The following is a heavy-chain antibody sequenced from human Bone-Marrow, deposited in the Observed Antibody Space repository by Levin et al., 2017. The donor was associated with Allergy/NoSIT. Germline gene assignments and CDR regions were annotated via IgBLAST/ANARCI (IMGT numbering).Heavy chain of an antibody. CDR3: VCGGCGSGYTTPQVDY. CDR1: GFTFSSYA. D-gene: IGHD3-22*01. Sequence: GGSLRLSCAASGFTFSSYAMSWVRQAPGKGLEWVSAISGSGGSTYYADSVKGRFTISRDNSKNTLYLQMNSLRAEDTAVYYCVCGGCGSGYTTPQVDYWGQGTLVTVSS. CDR2: ISGSGGST. J-gene: IGHJ4*02. V-gene: IGHV3-23*01.